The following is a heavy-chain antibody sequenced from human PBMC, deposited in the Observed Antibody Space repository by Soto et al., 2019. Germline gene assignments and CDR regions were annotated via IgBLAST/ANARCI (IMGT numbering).Heavy chain of an antibody. Sequence: QVQLQQWGAGLLKPSETLSLTCAVYGGSFSGYYWSWIRQPPGKGLEWIGEINHSGSTNYNPSLKSRVTISVDTSKNQVSLKLSSVTAADTAVYYCARGLSSSSFGYWGQGTLVTVSS. J-gene: IGHJ4*02. CDR2: INHSGST. D-gene: IGHD6-6*01. V-gene: IGHV4-34*01. CDR3: ARGLSSSSFGY. CDR1: GGSFSGYY.